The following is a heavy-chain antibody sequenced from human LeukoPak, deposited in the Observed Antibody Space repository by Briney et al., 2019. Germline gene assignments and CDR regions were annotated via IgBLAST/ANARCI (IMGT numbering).Heavy chain of an antibody. J-gene: IGHJ4*02. CDR3: ARSELRYFDY. D-gene: IGHD3-9*01. CDR1: GGSFSGYY. Sequence: SETLSLTCAVYGGSFSGYYWSWIRQPPGKGLEWIGEINHSGSTNYNPSLKSRVTISVDTSKNQFSLKLSSVTAADTAVYYCARSELRYFDYWGQGTLVTVSS. CDR2: INHSGST. V-gene: IGHV4-34*01.